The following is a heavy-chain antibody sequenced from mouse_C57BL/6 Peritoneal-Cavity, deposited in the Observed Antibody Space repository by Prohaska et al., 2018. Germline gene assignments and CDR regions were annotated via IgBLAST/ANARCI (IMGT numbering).Heavy chain of an antibody. CDR2: INSDGSVI. V-gene: IGHV11-2*01. Sequence: EVQLLETGGGLVQPGRSRGLSCEGSGFTFSGFWMSWVRQTPGKTLEWIGDINSDGSVINYAPSIKDRFTIFRDNDKSTLYLQMSNVRSEDTATYFCMRYGNYWYFDVWGTGTTVTVSS. D-gene: IGHD2-1*01. J-gene: IGHJ1*03. CDR3: MRYGNYWYFDV. CDR1: GFTFSGFW.